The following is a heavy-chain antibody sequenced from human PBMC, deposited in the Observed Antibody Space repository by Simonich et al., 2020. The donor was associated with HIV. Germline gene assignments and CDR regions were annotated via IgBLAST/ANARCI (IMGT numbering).Heavy chain of an antibody. D-gene: IGHD1-26*01. Sequence: QVQLVQSGAEVKKPGASVKVSCKASGYTFTDYNIHWVRQAPGQGLEGMGRVNPNSGGTDYPQRLQGRVTMTRDKSITTAYMELSRLRSDDTAFYYCATHGPGSYSSALDIWGQGTMVTVSS. CDR3: ATHGPGSYSSALDI. CDR1: GYTFTDYN. CDR2: VNPNSGGT. V-gene: IGHV1-2*06. J-gene: IGHJ3*02.